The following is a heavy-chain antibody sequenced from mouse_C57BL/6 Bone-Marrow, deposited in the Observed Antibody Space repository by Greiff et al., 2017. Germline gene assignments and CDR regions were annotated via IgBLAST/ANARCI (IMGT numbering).Heavy chain of an antibody. Sequence: VQLQQSGAELVKPGASVKLSCTASGFNIKDYYMHWVKQRTEQGLEWIGRIDPADGDTNYAPKFQGKATITADTSSNTAYLQLSSLTSEDTAVYYCARGGEGGNPYFDYWGQGTTLTVSS. CDR1: GFNIKDYY. CDR3: ARGGEGGNPYFDY. CDR2: IDPADGDT. V-gene: IGHV14-2*01. J-gene: IGHJ2*01. D-gene: IGHD2-1*01.